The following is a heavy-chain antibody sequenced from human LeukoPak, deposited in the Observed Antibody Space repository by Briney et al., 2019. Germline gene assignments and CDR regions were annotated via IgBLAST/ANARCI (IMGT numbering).Heavy chain of an antibody. D-gene: IGHD3-16*02. CDR1: GFTFSSYE. CDR2: ISSSGSNI. V-gene: IGHV3-48*03. J-gene: IGHJ4*02. CDR3: ATASERYDYVWGSYRPPEY. Sequence: PGGSLTLSCPASGFTFSSYEMNWVRPAPGKGLEWVSYISSSGSNIYYAGSVKGRFTISRDNAKNSLDLPMNSLRAEDTAVYYCATASERYDYVWGSYRPPEYWGQGTLVTVSS.